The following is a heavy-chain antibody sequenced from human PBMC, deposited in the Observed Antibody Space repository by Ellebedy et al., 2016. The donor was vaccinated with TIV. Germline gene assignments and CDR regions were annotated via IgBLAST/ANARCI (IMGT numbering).Heavy chain of an antibody. V-gene: IGHV3-23*01. CDR1: GISLRSYA. Sequence: GESLKISCAASGISLRSYAMSWVRQAPGKGLEWVSTIPGTGGTTHYRESVKGRFTFSRDTSRNTLYLQMSSLRAEDTAVYYCAKLPGAYNGNYADDYWGQGTLVTVSS. D-gene: IGHD1-7*01. CDR2: IPGTGGTT. CDR3: AKLPGAYNGNYADDY. J-gene: IGHJ4*02.